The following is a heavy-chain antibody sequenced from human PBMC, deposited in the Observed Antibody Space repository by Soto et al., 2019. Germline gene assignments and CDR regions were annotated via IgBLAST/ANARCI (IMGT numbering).Heavy chain of an antibody. J-gene: IGHJ4*02. CDR3: ARDRCSSTSCYWDDY. V-gene: IGHV3-30-3*01. Sequence: VGSLRLSCAASGFTFSSYAMHWVRQAPGKGLEWVAVISYDGSNKYYADSVKGRFTISRDNSKNTLYLQMNSLRAEDTAVYYCARDRCSSTSCYWDDYWGQGTLVTVSS. D-gene: IGHD2-2*01. CDR1: GFTFSSYA. CDR2: ISYDGSNK.